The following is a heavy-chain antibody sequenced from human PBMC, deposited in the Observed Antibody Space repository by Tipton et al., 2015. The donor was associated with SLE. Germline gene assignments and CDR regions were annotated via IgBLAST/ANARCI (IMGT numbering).Heavy chain of an antibody. CDR3: ADRYDTFEI. CDR1: GYTFTSYA. Sequence: QLVQSGAEIKKPGASVKVSCKASGYTFTSYAISWVRQAPGQGLEWMGWINPYTGNTDYAQKVQGRVTMTTDTSRSTAYFDLRSLRPDDTAVYYCADRYDTFEIWGQGAMVSVSS. D-gene: IGHD1-14*01. CDR2: INPYTGNT. V-gene: IGHV1-18*01. J-gene: IGHJ3*02.